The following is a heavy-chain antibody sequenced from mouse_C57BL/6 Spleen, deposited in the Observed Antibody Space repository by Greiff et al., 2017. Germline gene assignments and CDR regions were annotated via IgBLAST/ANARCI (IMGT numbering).Heavy chain of an antibody. CDR2: IDPEDGET. J-gene: IGHJ2*01. CDR3: ARRASQASFDY. D-gene: IGHD3-2*02. Sequence: EVQLQESGAELVKPGASVKLSCTASGFNLKDSYMHWVKQRTEQGLAWIGRIDPEDGETNYAPKFQGKATITADTSSNTAYLPLSSLTSEDTAGYYCARRASQASFDYWGQGTTLTVSS. V-gene: IGHV14-2*01. CDR1: GFNLKDSY.